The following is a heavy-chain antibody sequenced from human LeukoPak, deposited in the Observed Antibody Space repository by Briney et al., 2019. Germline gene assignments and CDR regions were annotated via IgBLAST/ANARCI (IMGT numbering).Heavy chain of an antibody. J-gene: IGHJ3*02. V-gene: IGHV3-21*01. D-gene: IGHD1-26*01. CDR1: GFTFSTYS. CDR3: GREDGIVGVTSAFDI. CDR2: ISRSSDYI. Sequence: GGSLTLSCAASGFTFSTYSMNWVRQAPGKGLEWVSSISRSSDYIYYADSVKGRFTISRDNAKNSLYLQMNSLRVEDTAVYHCGREDGIVGVTSAFDIWGQGTMVTVSS.